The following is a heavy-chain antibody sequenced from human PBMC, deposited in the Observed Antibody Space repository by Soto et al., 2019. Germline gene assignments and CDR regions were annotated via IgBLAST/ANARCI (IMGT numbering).Heavy chain of an antibody. CDR3: ARGIATGQLDP. Sequence: EASVKVSCKASGYTFTSYGICWVRQAPGQRLEWMGWINPDNGNTKSSQKFQDRVIITRDTSASTAYMDLSSLRSEDTAVYYCARGIATGQLDPWGQGTLVTVSS. CDR2: INPDNGNT. CDR1: GYTFTSYG. J-gene: IGHJ5*02. V-gene: IGHV1-3*01. D-gene: IGHD2-15*01.